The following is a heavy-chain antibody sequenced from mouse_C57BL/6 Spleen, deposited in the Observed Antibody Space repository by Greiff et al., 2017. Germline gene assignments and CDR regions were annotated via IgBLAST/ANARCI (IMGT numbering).Heavy chain of an antibody. CDR1: GYTFTSYW. V-gene: IGHV1-72*01. CDR2: IDPNSGGT. D-gene: IGHD1-1*01. Sequence: QVQLQQPGAELVKPGASVKLSCKASGYTFTSYWMHWVKQRPGRGLEGIGRIDPNSGGTKYNEKFKSKATLTVDKPSSTAYMQLSILTSEDSAVYYCARGYGSSYLYAMDYWGQGTSGTVSS. J-gene: IGHJ4*01. CDR3: ARGYGSSYLYAMDY.